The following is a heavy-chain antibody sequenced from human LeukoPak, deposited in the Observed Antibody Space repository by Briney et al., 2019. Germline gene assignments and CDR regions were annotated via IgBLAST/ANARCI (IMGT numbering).Heavy chain of an antibody. CDR3: ARDRGSGYDYDY. CDR1: GFTFSSYA. D-gene: IGHD5-12*01. J-gene: IGHJ4*02. V-gene: IGHV3-23*01. CDR2: ISGSGGST. Sequence: GGSLRLSCAASGFTFSSYAMSWVRQAPGKGLEWVSAISGSGGSTYYADSVKGRFTISRDNAKNSLYLQMNSLRAEDTAVYYCARDRGSGYDYDYWGQGTLVTVSS.